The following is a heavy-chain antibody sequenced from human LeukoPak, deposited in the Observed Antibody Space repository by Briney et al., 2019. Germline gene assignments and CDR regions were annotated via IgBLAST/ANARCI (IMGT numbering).Heavy chain of an antibody. J-gene: IGHJ4*02. D-gene: IGHD3-22*01. V-gene: IGHV3-30*04. Sequence: GGSLRLSCAASGFTFSSYAMHWVRQAPGKGLEWVAVISYDGSNKYYADSVKGRFTISRDNSKNTLYLQMNSLRAEDTAVYYCARDGDNHYDNSGYYMYYFDYWGQGTLVTVSS. CDR1: GFTFSSYA. CDR2: ISYDGSNK. CDR3: ARDGDNHYDNSGYYMYYFDY.